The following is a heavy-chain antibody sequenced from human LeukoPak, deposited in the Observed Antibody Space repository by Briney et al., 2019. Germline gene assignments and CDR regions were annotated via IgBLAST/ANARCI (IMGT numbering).Heavy chain of an antibody. CDR2: INIGETSV. CDR1: GFTFSDAW. J-gene: IGHJ3*01. Sequence: TGGSLRLSCAASGFTFSDAWMNWVRQAPGKGLEWISYINIGETSVLYADSVKGRFTISRDIAKNSLYLQMNSLRAEDTAVYYCARGGSSGFYYNAFDLWGQGTVVTVSS. D-gene: IGHD3-22*01. CDR3: ARGGSSGFYYNAFDL. V-gene: IGHV3-11*04.